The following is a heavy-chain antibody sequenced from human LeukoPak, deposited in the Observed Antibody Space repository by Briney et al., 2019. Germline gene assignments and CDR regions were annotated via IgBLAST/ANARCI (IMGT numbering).Heavy chain of an antibody. Sequence: GGSLRLSCAASGFTFDDYAMHWVRQAPGKGLEWVSGISWNSGSIGYADSVKGRFTISRDNAKNSLYLQMNSLRAEDTALYYCAKDKGQWLVLSDYYGMDVWGQGTTVTVSS. V-gene: IGHV3-9*01. CDR2: ISWNSGSI. CDR1: GFTFDDYA. CDR3: AKDKGQWLVLSDYYGMDV. J-gene: IGHJ6*02. D-gene: IGHD6-19*01.